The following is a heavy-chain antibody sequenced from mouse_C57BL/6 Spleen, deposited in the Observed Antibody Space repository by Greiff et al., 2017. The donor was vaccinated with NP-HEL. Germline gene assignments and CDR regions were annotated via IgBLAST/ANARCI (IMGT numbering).Heavy chain of an antibody. D-gene: IGHD2-3*01. J-gene: IGHJ2*01. CDR2: IHPTSGST. CDR3: ARSEDGYYYFDY. CDR1: GYTFTSYW. Sequence: VQLQQPGAELVKPGASVKLSCKASGYTFTSYWMHWVKQRPGQGLEWIGMIHPTSGSTNYNEKFKSKATLTVDKSSSTAYMQLSSLTSEDSAVYYCARSEDGYYYFDYWGQGTTLTVSS. V-gene: IGHV1-64*01.